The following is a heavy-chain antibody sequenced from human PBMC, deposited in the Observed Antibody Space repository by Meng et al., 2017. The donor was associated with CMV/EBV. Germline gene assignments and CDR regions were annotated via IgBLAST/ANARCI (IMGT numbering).Heavy chain of an antibody. D-gene: IGHD4-11*01. V-gene: IGHV1-69*05. J-gene: IGHJ4*02. CDR1: GGTFSSYA. Sequence: SVKVSCKASGGTFSSYAISWVRQAPGQGLEWMGGIIPIFGTANYAQKFQGRVTITTDESTSTAYMELSSLKASDTAMYYCARRYSNYVGFDYWGQGTLVTVSS. CDR2: IIPIFGTA. CDR3: ARRYSNYVGFDY.